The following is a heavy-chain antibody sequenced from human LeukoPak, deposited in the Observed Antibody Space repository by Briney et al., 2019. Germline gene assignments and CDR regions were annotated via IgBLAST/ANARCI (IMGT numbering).Heavy chain of an antibody. J-gene: IGHJ5*02. D-gene: IGHD2-8*01. CDR1: GYSFTSYW. Sequence: GESLKISCKGSGYSFTSYWIGWVRQMPGKGLEWMGIIYPGDSDTRYSPSFQGQVTISADKSISTAYLQWSSLKASDTAMYYCARRIHGATNGVSYNWFEPWGQGTLVAVSS. CDR3: ARRIHGATNGVSYNWFEP. CDR2: IYPGDSDT. V-gene: IGHV5-51*01.